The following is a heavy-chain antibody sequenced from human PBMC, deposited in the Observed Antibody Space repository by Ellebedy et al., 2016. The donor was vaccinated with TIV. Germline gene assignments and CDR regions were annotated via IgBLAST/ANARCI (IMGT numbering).Heavy chain of an antibody. D-gene: IGHD2-2*01. V-gene: IGHV3-74*01. J-gene: IGHJ3*01. CDR3: TRLSCTITSCYAYDAFDL. CDR2: IGTGGTGT. CDR1: GFTFSNYW. Sequence: GESLKISCAASGFTFSNYWMHWVRQAPGKGLVWVSRIGTGGTGTIYADSVKGRFTISRDNAKSTLFLQMHSLRAEDTAVYYCTRLSCTITSCYAYDAFDLWGQGTMVTVSS.